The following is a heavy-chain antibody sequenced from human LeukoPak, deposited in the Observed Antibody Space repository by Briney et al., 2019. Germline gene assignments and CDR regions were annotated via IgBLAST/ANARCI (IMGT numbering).Heavy chain of an antibody. Sequence: ASVKVSCKASGYTFTSYYMHCVRQAPRQALEWIGIINPSGGSTSYAQKFQGRVTMTSDTSTSTVYMELSSLRSEDTAVYYCARDQLRSDPEYYYYGMDVWGQGTTVTVSS. J-gene: IGHJ6*02. V-gene: IGHV1-46*01. CDR1: GYTFTSYY. CDR2: INPSGGST. CDR3: ARDQLRSDPEYYYYGMDV. D-gene: IGHD1-1*01.